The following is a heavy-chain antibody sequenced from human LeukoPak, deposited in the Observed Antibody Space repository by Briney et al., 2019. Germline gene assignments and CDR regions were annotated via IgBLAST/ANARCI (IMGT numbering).Heavy chain of an antibody. CDR1: GGSFSGYY. J-gene: IGHJ5*02. D-gene: IGHD2-2*01. V-gene: IGHV4-34*01. CDR3: ARNLVPAFDP. Sequence: SEALSLTCAVYGGSFSGYYWSWIRQPPGKGLEWIGEINHSGSTNYNPSLKSRVTISVDTSKNQFSLKLSSVTAADTAVYYCARNLVPAFDPWGQGTLVTVSS. CDR2: INHSGST.